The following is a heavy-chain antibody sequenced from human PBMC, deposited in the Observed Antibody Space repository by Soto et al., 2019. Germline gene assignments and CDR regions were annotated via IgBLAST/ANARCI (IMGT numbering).Heavy chain of an antibody. V-gene: IGHV3-23*01. CDR3: VKHQVSLVRGISPFDS. J-gene: IGHJ4*02. CDR1: GFTFNSND. D-gene: IGHD3-10*01. CDR2: ISSSGAFT. Sequence: EVQLLESGGGLVQPGGALRLSCAVSGFTFNSNDMTWVRQAPGKGLEWVSTISSSGAFTYHADSVRVRLTISRDNSKNTVDLQMNSLRAEDTAVYYCVKHQVSLVRGISPFDSWGQGALVTVSS.